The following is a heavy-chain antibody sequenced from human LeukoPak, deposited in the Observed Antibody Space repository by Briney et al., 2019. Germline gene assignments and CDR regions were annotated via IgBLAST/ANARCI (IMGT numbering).Heavy chain of an antibody. CDR3: ARSANYDSSGYYSLDY. V-gene: IGHV3-20*04. D-gene: IGHD3-22*01. CDR2: INWNGGST. CDR1: GFTFDDYG. Sequence: PGGSLRLSCAASGFTFDDYGMSWVRQAPGKGLEWVSGINWNGGSTGYADSVKGRFTISRDNAKNSLYLHMNSLRAEDTALYYCARSANYDSSGYYSLDYWGQGTLVTVSS. J-gene: IGHJ4*02.